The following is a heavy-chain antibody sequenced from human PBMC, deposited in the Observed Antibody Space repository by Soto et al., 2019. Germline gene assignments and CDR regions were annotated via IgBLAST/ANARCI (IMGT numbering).Heavy chain of an antibody. Sequence: VKVSCKASGGTFSSYAISWVRQAPGQGLEWMGGIIPIFGTANYAQKFQGRVTITADESTSTAYMDLGSLRSEDTAVYYGAREPCSGGSCLPFDYWGQGTLVTVSS. CDR2: IIPIFGTA. D-gene: IGHD2-15*01. V-gene: IGHV1-69*01. J-gene: IGHJ4*02. CDR3: AREPCSGGSCLPFDY. CDR1: GGTFSSYA.